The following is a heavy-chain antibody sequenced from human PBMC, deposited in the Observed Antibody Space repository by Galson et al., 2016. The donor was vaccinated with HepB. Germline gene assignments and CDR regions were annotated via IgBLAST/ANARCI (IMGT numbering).Heavy chain of an antibody. Sequence: SLRLSCAASGFTVSDNYITWVRQAPGKGLEWVSIIYDGGLTYYADSVKGRFTISRDNSKNTLFLQMHSLRADDTAVYYCAKSVLEYDILTGYYRRGADYWGQGTLVTVSS. CDR1: GFTVSDNY. J-gene: IGHJ4*02. CDR2: IYDGGLT. D-gene: IGHD3-9*01. CDR3: AKSVLEYDILTGYYRRGADY. V-gene: IGHV3-53*05.